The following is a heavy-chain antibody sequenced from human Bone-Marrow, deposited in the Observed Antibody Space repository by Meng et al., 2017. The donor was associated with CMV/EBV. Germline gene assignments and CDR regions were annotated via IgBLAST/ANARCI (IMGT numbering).Heavy chain of an antibody. CDR3: ARDRVEYYDFWSGYYGSERRNWFDP. CDR1: GFTFSSYS. CDR2: ISSSSSYI. Sequence: GGSLRLSCAASGFTFSSYSMNWVRQAPGKGLEWVSSISSSSSYIYYADSVKGRFTISRGNAKNSLYLQMNSLRAEDTAVYYCARDRVEYYDFWSGYYGSERRNWFDPWGQGTLVTVSS. J-gene: IGHJ5*02. D-gene: IGHD3-3*01. V-gene: IGHV3-21*01.